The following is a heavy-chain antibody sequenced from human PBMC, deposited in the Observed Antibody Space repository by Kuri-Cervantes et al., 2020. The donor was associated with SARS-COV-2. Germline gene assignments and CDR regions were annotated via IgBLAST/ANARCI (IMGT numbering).Heavy chain of an antibody. J-gene: IGHJ4*02. CDR2: ISYDGSNK. CDR1: GFTFSSYG. D-gene: IGHD3-22*01. CDR3: AKGGGMIVVVILRY. V-gene: IGHV3-30*18. Sequence: GGSLRLSCAASGFTFSSYGMHWVRQAPGKGLEWVAVISYDGSNKYYADSVKGRFTISRDNSKNTLYLQMNSLRAEDTAVYYCAKGGGMIVVVILRYWGQGTLVTVSS.